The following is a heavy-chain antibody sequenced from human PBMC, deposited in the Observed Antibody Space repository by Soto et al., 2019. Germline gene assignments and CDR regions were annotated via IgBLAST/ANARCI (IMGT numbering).Heavy chain of an antibody. V-gene: IGHV3-7*01. J-gene: IGHJ3*02. CDR1: GFTFSSYG. CDR3: ARDPCSSTSCYLVAFDI. Sequence: PGGSLRLSCAASGFTFSSYGMSWVRQAPGKGLEWVANIKQDGSEKYYVDSVKGRFTISRDNAKNSLYLQMNSLRAEDTAVYYCARDPCSSTSCYLVAFDIWGQGTMVTVSS. CDR2: IKQDGSEK. D-gene: IGHD2-2*01.